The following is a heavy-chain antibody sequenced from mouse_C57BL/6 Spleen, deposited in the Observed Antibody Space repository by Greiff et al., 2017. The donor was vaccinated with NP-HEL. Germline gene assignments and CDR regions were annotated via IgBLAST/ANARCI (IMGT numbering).Heavy chain of an antibody. D-gene: IGHD2-4*01. V-gene: IGHV5-17*01. CDR2: ISSGSSTI. CDR1: GFTFSDYG. Sequence: EVKLVESGGGLVKPGGSLKLSCAASGFTFSDYGMHWVRQAPEKGLEWVAYISSGSSTIYYADTVKGRFTISRDNAKNTLFLQMTSLRSEDTAMYYCARRTYDYDGGYFDYWGQGTTRTVSS. J-gene: IGHJ2*01. CDR3: ARRTYDYDGGYFDY.